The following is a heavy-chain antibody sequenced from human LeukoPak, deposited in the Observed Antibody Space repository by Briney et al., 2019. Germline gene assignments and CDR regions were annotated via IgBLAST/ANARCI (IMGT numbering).Heavy chain of an antibody. D-gene: IGHD3-9*01. CDR1: GDSISSHKW. CDR3: ARGKYYDILTGQDSAAFDI. CDR2: ISHSGST. J-gene: IGHJ3*02. Sequence: SGTLSLTCTVSGDSISSHKWWRCWVRQPPWKGLEWIGEISHSGSTSYNPSLKSRVTIAVDTSKNQFSLKLSSVTAADTAVYYCARGKYYDILTGQDSAAFDIWGQGTMVTVSS. V-gene: IGHV4-4*02.